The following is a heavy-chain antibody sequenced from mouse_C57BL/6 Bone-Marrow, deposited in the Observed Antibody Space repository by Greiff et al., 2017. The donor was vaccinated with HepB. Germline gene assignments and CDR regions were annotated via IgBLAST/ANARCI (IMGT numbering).Heavy chain of an antibody. CDR1: GYTFTDYN. Sequence: VQLQQSGPELVKPGASVKMSCKASGYTFTDYNMHWVKQSHGKSLEWIGYINPNNGGTSYNQKFKGKATLTVNTSSSTAYMELRSLTSEDSSVYYCARRHYYGSSKGYYAMDYWGQGTSVTVSS. V-gene: IGHV1-22*01. CDR3: ARRHYYGSSKGYYAMDY. J-gene: IGHJ4*01. D-gene: IGHD1-1*01. CDR2: INPNNGGT.